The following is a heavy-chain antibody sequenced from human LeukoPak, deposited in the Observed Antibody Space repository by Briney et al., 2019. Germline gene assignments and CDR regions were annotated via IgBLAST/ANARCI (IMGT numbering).Heavy chain of an antibody. D-gene: IGHD3-9*01. CDR1: GFTFNTFN. V-gene: IGHV3-21*01. J-gene: IGHJ4*02. Sequence: GGSLRLSCAASGFTFNTFNMNWVRQAPGRGLEWFSSITSCGDYIYYADSVKGRFTTPRDNAKNSLSLQLNSLRVEDTAVYYCARGHYDVLAASYKWTPDYWGQGTLVTVSS. CDR3: ARGHYDVLAASYKWTPDY. CDR2: ITSCGDYI.